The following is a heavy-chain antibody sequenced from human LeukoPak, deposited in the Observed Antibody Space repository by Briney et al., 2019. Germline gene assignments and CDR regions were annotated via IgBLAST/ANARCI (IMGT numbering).Heavy chain of an antibody. Sequence: PGGSLRLSCAAAGFTFSSYARRWVRQGPGKGLEGGSVISDDGSNKYYEDYVKGRFTISRDNSKNTLYLQMNSLRAEDTAVYYCARDPSAVPTAVNWFDPWGQGTLVTVSS. J-gene: IGHJ5*02. V-gene: IGHV3-30*01. CDR3: ARDPSAVPTAVNWFDP. CDR1: GFTFSSYA. D-gene: IGHD2-2*01. CDR2: ISDDGSNK.